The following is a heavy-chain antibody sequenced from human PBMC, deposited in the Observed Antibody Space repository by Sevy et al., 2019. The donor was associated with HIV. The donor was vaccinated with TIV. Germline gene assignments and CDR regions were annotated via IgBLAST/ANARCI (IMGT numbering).Heavy chain of an antibody. J-gene: IGHJ3*02. D-gene: IGHD5-12*01. CDR2: ISGSGGST. V-gene: IGHV3-23*01. CDR1: GFTFSSYA. CDR3: AKDKGLRGRSGYDEHDAFDI. Sequence: GGSLRLSCAASGFTFSSYAMSWVRQAPGKGLEWVSAISGSGGSTYYADSVKGQFTISRDNSKNTLYLQMNSLRAEDTAVYYCAKDKGLRGRSGYDEHDAFDIWGQGTMVTVSS.